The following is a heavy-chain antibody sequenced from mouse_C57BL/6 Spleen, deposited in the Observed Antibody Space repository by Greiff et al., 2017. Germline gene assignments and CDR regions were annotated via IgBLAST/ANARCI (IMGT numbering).Heavy chain of an antibody. Sequence: QVQLQQSGAELARPGASVKLSCKASGYTFTSYGISWVKQRTGQGLEWIGEIYPRSGNTYYNEKFKGKATLTADKSSSTAYMELRSRTSEDSAVYFCARSDYGSSYAMDYWGQGTSVTVSS. CDR2: IYPRSGNT. D-gene: IGHD1-1*01. CDR3: ARSDYGSSYAMDY. V-gene: IGHV1-81*01. CDR1: GYTFTSYG. J-gene: IGHJ4*01.